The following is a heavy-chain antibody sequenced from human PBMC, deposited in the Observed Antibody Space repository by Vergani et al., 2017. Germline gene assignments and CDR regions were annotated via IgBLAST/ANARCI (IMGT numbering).Heavy chain of an antibody. CDR3: ARGTFLRALHN. Sequence: QVQLQESGPGLLKPSQTLSLTCRVAGDSISSGNYYWNWIRQPAGKGLEWMGRIYSSGSTSYNPSIKSRITMSLDTSKNQFSLSLRSGTAADTAVYYCARGTFLRALHNRGQGTVVTV. J-gene: IGHJ3*01. CDR1: GDSISSGNYY. V-gene: IGHV4-61*02. CDR2: IYSSGST. D-gene: IGHD1-26*01.